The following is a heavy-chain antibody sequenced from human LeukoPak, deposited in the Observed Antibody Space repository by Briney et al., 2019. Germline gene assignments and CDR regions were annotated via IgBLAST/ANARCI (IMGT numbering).Heavy chain of an antibody. CDR1: GFTFSSYS. Sequence: GGSLRLSCAASGFTFSSYSMNWVRQAPGKGLEWVSSISSSSSYIYYADSVKGRFTISRDNSKNTLYLQMNSLRAEDTAVYYCAKGIAAEIQGNYWGQGTLVTVSS. J-gene: IGHJ4*02. CDR3: AKGIAAEIQGNY. CDR2: ISSSSSYI. D-gene: IGHD6-13*01. V-gene: IGHV3-21*01.